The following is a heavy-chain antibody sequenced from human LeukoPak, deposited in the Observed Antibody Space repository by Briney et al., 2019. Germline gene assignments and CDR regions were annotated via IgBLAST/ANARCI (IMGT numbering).Heavy chain of an antibody. CDR3: ARGGLGYYYDSSGYLNY. D-gene: IGHD3-22*01. V-gene: IGHV4-34*01. Sequence: PSETLSLTCAVYGGSFSGYYWSWIRQPPGKGLEWIGEINHSGSTNYNPSLKSRVTISVDTSKNQFSLKLSSVTAADTAVYYCARGGLGYYYDSSGYLNYWGQGTLVTVSS. J-gene: IGHJ4*02. CDR1: GGSFSGYY. CDR2: INHSGST.